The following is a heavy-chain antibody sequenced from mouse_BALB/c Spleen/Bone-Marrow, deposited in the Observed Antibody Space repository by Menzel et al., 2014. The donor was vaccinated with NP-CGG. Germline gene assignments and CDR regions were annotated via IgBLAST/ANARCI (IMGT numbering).Heavy chain of an antibody. CDR1: GFTFSDFY. V-gene: IGHV7-1*02. CDR3: ARDTRRAMDY. CDR2: SRNKANDYTT. J-gene: IGHJ4*01. Sequence: EVKLMESGGGLVQPGGSLRLSCATSGFTFSDFYMEWVRQPPGKRLEWIAASRNKANDYTTEYSASVKGRFIVSRDTSQSILYLQMNALGDEDTAIYYCARDTRRAMDYWGQGTSVTVSS.